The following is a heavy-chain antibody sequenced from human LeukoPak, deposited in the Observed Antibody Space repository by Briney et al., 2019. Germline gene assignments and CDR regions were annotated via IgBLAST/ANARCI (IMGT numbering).Heavy chain of an antibody. V-gene: IGHV3-11*04. CDR3: AREHSSGYYSYRAFDY. CDR1: GFTFSDYY. Sequence: NPGGSLRLSCAASGFTFSDYYMSWIRQAPGKGLEWVSYISSSGSTIYYADSVKGRFTISRDNAKNSLYLQMNSLRAEDTAVYYCAREHSSGYYSYRAFDYWGQGTLVTVSS. CDR2: ISSSGSTI. J-gene: IGHJ4*02. D-gene: IGHD3-22*01.